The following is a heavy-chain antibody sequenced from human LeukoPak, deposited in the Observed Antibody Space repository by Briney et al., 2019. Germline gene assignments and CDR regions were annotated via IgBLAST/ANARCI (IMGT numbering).Heavy chain of an antibody. CDR2: IWYDGSNK. CDR1: GFTFSSYW. V-gene: IGHV3-33*08. J-gene: IGHJ4*02. CDR3: ARGATVTLD. D-gene: IGHD4-11*01. Sequence: GGSLRLSCAASGFTFSSYWMSWVRQAPGKGLEWVAVIWYDGSNKYYADSVKGRFTISRDNSKNTLYLQMNSLRAEDTAVYYCARGATVTLDWGQGTLVTVSS.